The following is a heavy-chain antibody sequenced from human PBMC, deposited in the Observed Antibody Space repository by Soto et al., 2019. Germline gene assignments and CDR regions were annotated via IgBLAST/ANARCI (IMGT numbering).Heavy chain of an antibody. CDR2: INGYNGNT. Sequence: QVQLVQSGAEVKKPGASVKVSCKASGYTVTSYGISWVRQAPGQGLEWMGWINGYNGNTKYAQKLQGRVTMTTDTSTGTAYMELRSLRSDATAVYYCARDPALGGPFDYWGPGTLVTVSS. J-gene: IGHJ4*02. D-gene: IGHD3-16*01. CDR1: GYTVTSYG. CDR3: ARDPALGGPFDY. V-gene: IGHV1-18*01.